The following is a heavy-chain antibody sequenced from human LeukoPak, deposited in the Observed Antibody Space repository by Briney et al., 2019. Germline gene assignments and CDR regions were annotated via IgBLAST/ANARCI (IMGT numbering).Heavy chain of an antibody. CDR1: GYTFTSYG. CDR2: ISAYNGNT. V-gene: IGHV1-18*01. Sequence: ASVKVSCKASGYTFTSYGISWVRQAPGQGLEWMGWISAYNGNTNCAQKLRGRVTMTTDTSTSTAYMELRSLRSDDTAVYYCARWASGYDGVYYFDYWGQGTLVTVSS. CDR3: ARWASGYDGVYYFDY. D-gene: IGHD5-12*01. J-gene: IGHJ4*02.